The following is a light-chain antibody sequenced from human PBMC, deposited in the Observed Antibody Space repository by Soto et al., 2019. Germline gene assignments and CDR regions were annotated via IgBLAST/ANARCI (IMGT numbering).Light chain of an antibody. V-gene: IGKV1-39*01. CDR2: SAS. Sequence: DIQMTQSPSSLSASVGDRVAITCRASQSISTYLNWYQQKPGTAPKLLIYSASSLQSGVPSRFSGSGSGTDLTLTISSLQPEDFATYYCQQSYSTPAFGPGTKVDNK. J-gene: IGKJ3*01. CDR1: QSISTY. CDR3: QQSYSTPA.